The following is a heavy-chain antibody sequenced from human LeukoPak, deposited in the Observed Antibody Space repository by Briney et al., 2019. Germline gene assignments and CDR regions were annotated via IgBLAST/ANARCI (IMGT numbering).Heavy chain of an antibody. CDR2: FDPEDGET. V-gene: IGHV1-24*01. D-gene: IGHD4-23*01. Sequence: ASVKVSCKVSGYTLTELSMHWVRQAPGEGLEWMGGFDPEDGETIYAQKFQGRVTMTEDTSTDTAYMELSSLRSEDTAVYYCATVRVRLNSKVEWFDPWGQGTLVTVSS. CDR1: GYTLTELS. J-gene: IGHJ5*02. CDR3: ATVRVRLNSKVEWFDP.